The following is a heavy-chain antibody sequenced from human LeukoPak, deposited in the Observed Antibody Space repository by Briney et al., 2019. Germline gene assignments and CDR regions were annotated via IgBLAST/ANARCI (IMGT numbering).Heavy chain of an antibody. CDR2: INPNSGGT. Sequence: ASVKVSCKASGYTFTSYYMHWVRQAPGQGLEWMGWINPNSGGTNYAQKFQGRVTMTRDTSISTAYMELSRLRSDDTSVYYCARERGGGIAVAGTTAFDYWGQGTLVTVSS. D-gene: IGHD6-19*01. CDR1: GYTFTSYY. CDR3: ARERGGGIAVAGTTAFDY. V-gene: IGHV1-2*02. J-gene: IGHJ4*02.